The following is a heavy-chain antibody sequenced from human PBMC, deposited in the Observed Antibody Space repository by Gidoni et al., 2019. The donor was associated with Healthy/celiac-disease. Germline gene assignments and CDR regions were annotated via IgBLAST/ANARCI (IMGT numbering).Heavy chain of an antibody. Sequence: QVQLQESGPGLVKPSETLSLTCTVSGGSISSYYWSWIRQPPGKGLEWIGYIDYSGSTNYNPSLKSRVTISVDTSKNQFSLKLSSVTAADTAGYYGARSLMVRGVSWFDPWGQGTLVTVSS. V-gene: IGHV4-59*08. CDR1: GGSISSYY. D-gene: IGHD3-10*01. CDR2: IDYSGST. CDR3: ARSLMVRGVSWFDP. J-gene: IGHJ5*02.